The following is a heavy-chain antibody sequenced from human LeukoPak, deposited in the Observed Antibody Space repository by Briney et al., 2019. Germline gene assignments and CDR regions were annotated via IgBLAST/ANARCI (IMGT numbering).Heavy chain of an antibody. Sequence: GGSLRLSCAASGFTVSSNYMSWVRQAPGKGLEWVSVIYSGDTTFYADAVRGKFTISRDNSKNTLYLQMNSLRAEDTAVYYCASILRSSSGYYFDYWGQGTLVTVST. CDR2: IYSGDTT. D-gene: IGHD3-10*01. CDR1: GFTVSSNY. CDR3: ASILRSSSGYYFDY. J-gene: IGHJ4*02. V-gene: IGHV3-66*01.